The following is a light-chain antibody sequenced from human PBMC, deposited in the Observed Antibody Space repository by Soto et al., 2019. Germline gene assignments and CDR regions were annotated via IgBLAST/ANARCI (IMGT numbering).Light chain of an antibody. CDR1: QSISRY. Sequence: DIQMTQSRCTLSASVGDRVIITCRASQSISRYLAWYQQQPGKAPKLLIYEASTLQSGVPSRFSGYGSETEFTLTISSLQPDDFASYYCQHYNSYPLTFGGGTKVEIK. CDR2: EAS. J-gene: IGKJ4*01. V-gene: IGKV1-5*03. CDR3: QHYNSYPLT.